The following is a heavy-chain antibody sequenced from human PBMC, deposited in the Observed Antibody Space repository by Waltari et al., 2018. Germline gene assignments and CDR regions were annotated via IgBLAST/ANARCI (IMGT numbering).Heavy chain of an antibody. Sequence: EVQLVESGGGLVQPGGSLRLSCAASGFTFSSYWMSWVRQAPGKGLEWVANIKQDGSEKYYVDSVKGRFTISRDNAKNSLYLQMNSLRAEDTAVYYCARGDGYCSGGSCSYYFDYWGQGILVTVSS. CDR2: IKQDGSEK. V-gene: IGHV3-7*01. CDR3: ARGDGYCSGGSCSYYFDY. CDR1: GFTFSSYW. J-gene: IGHJ4*02. D-gene: IGHD2-15*01.